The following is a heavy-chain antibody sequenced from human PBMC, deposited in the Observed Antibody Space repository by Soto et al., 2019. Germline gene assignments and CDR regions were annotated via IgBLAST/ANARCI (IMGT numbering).Heavy chain of an antibody. CDR1: GGSISSSSYY. V-gene: IGHV4-39*01. CDR3: AGQYDYGGYYFDY. CDR2: IYYSGST. J-gene: IGHJ4*02. Sequence: SETLSLTCTVSGGSISSSSYYWGWIRQPPGKGLEWIGSIYYSGSTYYNPSLKSRVTISVDTSKNQFSLKLSSVTAADTAVYYCAGQYDYGGYYFDYWGQRTLVTVSS. D-gene: IGHD4-17*01.